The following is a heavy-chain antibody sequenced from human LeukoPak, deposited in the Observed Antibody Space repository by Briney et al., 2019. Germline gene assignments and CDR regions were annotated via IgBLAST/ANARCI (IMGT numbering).Heavy chain of an antibody. Sequence: SVKVSCKASGYTFTSYGISWVRQAPGQGLEWMGGIIPIFGTANYAQKFQGRVTITADKSTSTAYMELSSLRSEDTAVYYCARSFTVGSRSDWFDPWGQGTLVTVSS. CDR2: IIPIFGTA. V-gene: IGHV1-69*06. J-gene: IGHJ5*02. CDR1: GYTFTSYG. CDR3: ARSFTVGSRSDWFDP. D-gene: IGHD1-26*01.